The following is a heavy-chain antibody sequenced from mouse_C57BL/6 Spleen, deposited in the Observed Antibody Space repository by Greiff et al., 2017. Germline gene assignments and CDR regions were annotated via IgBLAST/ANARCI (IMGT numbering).Heavy chain of an antibody. V-gene: IGHV14-1*01. D-gene: IGHD2-4*01. CDR2: IDPEDGDT. CDR3: TTSDGYDYERFAY. CDR1: GFNIKDYY. Sequence: VQLQQSGAELVRPGASVKLSCTASGFNIKDYYMHWVKQRPEQGLEWIGRIDPEDGDTEYAPKFQGKATMTADTSSNTAYLQLSSLTSEDTAVXYYTTSDGYDYERFAYWGQGTLVTVSA. J-gene: IGHJ3*01.